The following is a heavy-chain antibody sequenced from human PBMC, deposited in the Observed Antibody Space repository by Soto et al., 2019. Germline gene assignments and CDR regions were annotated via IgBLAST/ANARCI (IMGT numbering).Heavy chain of an antibody. CDR2: ISGSGGST. Sequence: PGGSLRLSCAASGFTFSSYAMSWVRQAPGKGLEWVSAISGSGGSTYYADSVKGRFTISRDNSKNTLYLQMNSLRAEDTAIYYCAKGFSDYYDSSGYYYSPPGYWGQGTLVTVSA. V-gene: IGHV3-23*01. CDR3: AKGFSDYYDSSGYYYSPPGY. J-gene: IGHJ4*02. D-gene: IGHD3-22*01. CDR1: GFTFSSYA.